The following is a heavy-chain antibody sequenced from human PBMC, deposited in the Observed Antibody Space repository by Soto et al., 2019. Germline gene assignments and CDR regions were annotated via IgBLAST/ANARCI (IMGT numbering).Heavy chain of an antibody. D-gene: IGHD6-13*01. CDR1: GYTFTTYA. CDR2: INAGNANT. V-gene: IGHV1-3*01. J-gene: IGHJ4*02. CDR3: ARVRGITAAEDYFDY. Sequence: QVQLVQSGAEVKKPGASVKVSCTASGYTFTTYAMHWVRQAPGQRLEWMGWINAGNANTKYSQKFQGRVTITRDTSASTAYMELSSMRSEDTAVYYCARVRGITAAEDYFDYWGQGTLVTVSS.